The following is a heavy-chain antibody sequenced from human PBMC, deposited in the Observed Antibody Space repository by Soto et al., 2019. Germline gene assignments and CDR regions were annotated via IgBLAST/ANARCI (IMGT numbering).Heavy chain of an antibody. J-gene: IGHJ6*02. CDR1: GYTFTSYD. CDR2: MNPNSGNT. Sequence: ASVKVSCKASGYTFTSYDINWVRQAIGQGLEWMGWMNPNSGNTGYAQKFQGRVTMTRNTSISTAYMELSSLRSEDTAVYYCARRMGVAARPPPYYYYGMDVWGQGTTVTVSS. D-gene: IGHD6-6*01. V-gene: IGHV1-8*01. CDR3: ARRMGVAARPPPYYYYGMDV.